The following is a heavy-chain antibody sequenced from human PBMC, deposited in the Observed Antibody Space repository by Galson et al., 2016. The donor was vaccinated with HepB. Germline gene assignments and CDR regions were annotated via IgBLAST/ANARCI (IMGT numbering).Heavy chain of an antibody. J-gene: IGHJ4*02. V-gene: IGHV3-7*01. Sequence: SLRLSCAASGFTFSSYWMSWVRQAPGKGLEWVANVKQDGSEKHYVDSVKGRFTISRDNAKNSLYLQVNSLRAEDTAVYYWVRETYYDLWRGYYRGYYFDYWGQGTLLTVSS. CDR2: VKQDGSEK. CDR1: GFTFSSYW. CDR3: VRETYYDLWRGYYRGYYFDY. D-gene: IGHD3-3*01.